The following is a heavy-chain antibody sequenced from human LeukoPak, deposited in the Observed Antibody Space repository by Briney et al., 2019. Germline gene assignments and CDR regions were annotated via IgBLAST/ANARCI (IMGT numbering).Heavy chain of an antibody. CDR1: GDSVSSNSAA. CDR2: TYYRSKWYN. D-gene: IGHD6-13*01. J-gene: IGHJ4*02. CDR3: AQEGKQLVLGY. V-gene: IGHV6-1*01. Sequence: SQTLLLTCAISGDSVSSNSAAWNWIRQSPSIGLEWLGRTYYRSKWYNDYAVSVKSRITINPDTSKNQFSLQLNSVTPEDTAVYYCAQEGKQLVLGYWGQGTLVTVSS.